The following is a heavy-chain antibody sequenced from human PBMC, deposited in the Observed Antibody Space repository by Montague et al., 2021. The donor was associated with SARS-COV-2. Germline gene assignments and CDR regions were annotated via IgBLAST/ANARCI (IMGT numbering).Heavy chain of an antibody. CDR3: AREDCSSTSWYPTYFQH. J-gene: IGHJ1*01. CDR1: GDSVSSNSAG. Sequence: CAISGDSVSSNSAGWNWIRQSPSRGLEWLGRTYYRSKWHNDFAVSVKSRITINPDTSKNQFSLQLNSVTPEDTAVYYCAREDCSSTSWYPTYFQHWGQGTLVTVPS. D-gene: IGHD2-2*01. CDR2: TYYRSKWHN. V-gene: IGHV6-1*01.